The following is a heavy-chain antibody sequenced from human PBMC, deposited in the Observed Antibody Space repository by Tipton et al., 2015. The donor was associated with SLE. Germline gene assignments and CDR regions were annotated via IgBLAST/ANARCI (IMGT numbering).Heavy chain of an antibody. CDR2: IRSKANSYAT. D-gene: IGHD2-15*01. Sequence: SLRLSCAASGFTFSGSAMHWVRQASGKGLEWVGRIRSKANSYATAYAASVKGRFTISRDDSKNTAYLQMNSLKTEDTAVYYCTRVSEVVVATYYYYYGMDVWGQG. J-gene: IGHJ6*02. CDR3: TRVSEVVVATYYYYYGMDV. CDR1: GFTFSGSA. V-gene: IGHV3-73*01.